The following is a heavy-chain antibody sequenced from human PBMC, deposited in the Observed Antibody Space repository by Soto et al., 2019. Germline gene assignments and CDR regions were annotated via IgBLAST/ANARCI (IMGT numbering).Heavy chain of an antibody. V-gene: IGHV3-74*01. D-gene: IGHD3-10*01. Sequence: GGTLRLSCAASGFTFSSYWMHWVRQVPGKGLLWVSRIDEYGSTINYADSVKGRFTISRDNARNTLYLEMNSLRAEDTALYYCTRDIGGKGAYWGPGTLVTVSS. CDR2: IDEYGSTI. CDR3: TRDIGGKGAY. J-gene: IGHJ4*02. CDR1: GFTFSSYW.